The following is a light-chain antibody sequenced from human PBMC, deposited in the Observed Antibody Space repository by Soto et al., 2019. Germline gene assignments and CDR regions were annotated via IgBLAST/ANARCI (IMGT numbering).Light chain of an antibody. J-gene: IGKJ4*01. Sequence: EIVMTQSPATLSVSPGERATLSCRASQSVGSDLAWYQQKPGQAPRVLIYGASTRATGIPDRFAGSGSGTDFTLTITRLEPEDFAVYYCQQYRSSPPLTFGGGTKVDIK. CDR2: GAS. CDR1: QSVGSD. V-gene: IGKV3-20*01. CDR3: QQYRSSPPLT.